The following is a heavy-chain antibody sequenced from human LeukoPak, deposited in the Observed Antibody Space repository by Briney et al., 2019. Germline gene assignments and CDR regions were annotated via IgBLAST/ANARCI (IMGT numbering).Heavy chain of an antibody. Sequence: GGSLRLSCAASGFTFSSYAMSWVRQAPGKGLEWVSAISGSGGSTYYADSVKGRFTISRDNSKNTLYLQMNSLRAEGTAVYYCAKDRVYYYDSSGYYRPLGGFDYWGQGTLVTVSS. CDR3: AKDRVYYYDSSGYYRPLGGFDY. CDR1: GFTFSSYA. V-gene: IGHV3-23*01. D-gene: IGHD3-22*01. CDR2: ISGSGGST. J-gene: IGHJ4*02.